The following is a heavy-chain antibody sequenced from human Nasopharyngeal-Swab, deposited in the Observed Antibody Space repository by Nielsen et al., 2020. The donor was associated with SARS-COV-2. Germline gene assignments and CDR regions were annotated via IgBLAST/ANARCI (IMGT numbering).Heavy chain of an antibody. CDR3: ARALEYSRGMDV. J-gene: IGHJ6*02. D-gene: IGHD6-6*01. V-gene: IGHV4-34*01. CDR2: INHSGST. Sequence: SETLSLTCEVFGASFSGYYWSWIRQPPGKGLEWIGEINHSGSTNYNPSLKSRVTTSVDTSKNQFSLKLTSVTAADTAVYYCARALEYSRGMDVWGQGTTVTVSS. CDR1: GASFSGYY.